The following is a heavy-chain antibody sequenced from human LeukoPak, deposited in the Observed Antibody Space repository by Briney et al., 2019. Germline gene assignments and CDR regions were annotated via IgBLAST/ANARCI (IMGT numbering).Heavy chain of an antibody. CDR3: ARGGGLDV. Sequence: PGGSLRLSCAASGFTFSSYWMNWARQAPGKGLEWVASINHNGNVNYYVDSVKGRFTISRDNAKGSLYLQMSNLRAEDTAVYFCARGGGLDVWGQGATVTVSS. V-gene: IGHV3-7*03. CDR1: GFTFSSYW. D-gene: IGHD3-16*01. CDR2: INHNGNVN. J-gene: IGHJ6*02.